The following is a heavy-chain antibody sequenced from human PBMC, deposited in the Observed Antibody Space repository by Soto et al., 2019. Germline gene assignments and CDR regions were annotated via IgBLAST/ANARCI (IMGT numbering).Heavy chain of an antibody. CDR2: INSDASIT. J-gene: IGHJ5*02. D-gene: IGHD2-8*01. CDR1: GFIFSSKW. V-gene: IGHV3-74*01. Sequence: GGSLRLSCSASGFIFSSKWMLWVRQAPGKGLVWVSRINSDASITHYADSVKGRITISRDNAKNTLYLQMNSLRDEDTAVYYCGREQWGFPDAWGQGTLVTVSS. CDR3: GREQWGFPDA.